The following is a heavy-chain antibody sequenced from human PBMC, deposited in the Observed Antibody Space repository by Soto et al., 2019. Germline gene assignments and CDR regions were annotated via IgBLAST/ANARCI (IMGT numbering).Heavy chain of an antibody. J-gene: IGHJ4*02. CDR3: ATDNLAFQGAFDL. CDR2: ITGTSAFT. D-gene: IGHD3-16*01. Sequence: GGSLRLSCAASGFVFSDFQFNWVRQAPGGGLEWLSSITGTSAFTEYADSIEGRFTIARDNRKKLLFLRRDNLRPEDTDVYYCATDNLAFQGAFDLWGQGTLVTVSS. CDR1: GFVFSDFQ. V-gene: IGHV3-21*01.